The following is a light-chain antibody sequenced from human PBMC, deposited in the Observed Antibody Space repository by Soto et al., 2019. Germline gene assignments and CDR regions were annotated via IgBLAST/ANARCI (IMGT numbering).Light chain of an antibody. CDR2: EVS. CDR1: SSDVGAHNF. Sequence: SVLTQPASVSGSPGQAITISSSGSSSDVGAHNFVSWYQHHPGKAPKLMIYEVSNRPSGVSNRFSGSKSGNTASLTISVLQAEDEADYYCNSYTSSNTYVFGSGTKVTVL. CDR3: NSYTSSNTYV. V-gene: IGLV2-14*01. J-gene: IGLJ1*01.